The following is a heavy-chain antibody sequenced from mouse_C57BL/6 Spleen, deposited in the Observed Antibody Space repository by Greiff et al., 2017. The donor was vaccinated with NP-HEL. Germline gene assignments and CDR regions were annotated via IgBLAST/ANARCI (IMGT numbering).Heavy chain of an antibody. V-gene: IGHV1-15*01. J-gene: IGHJ2*01. CDR1: GYTFTDYE. Sequence: VNLVESGAELVRPGASVTLSCKASGYTFTDYEMHWVKQTPVHGLEWIGAIDPETGGTAYNQKFKGKAILTADKSSSTAYMELRSLTSEDSAVYYCTRGKGRFDYWGQGTTLTVSS. CDR3: TRGKGRFDY. CDR2: IDPETGGT.